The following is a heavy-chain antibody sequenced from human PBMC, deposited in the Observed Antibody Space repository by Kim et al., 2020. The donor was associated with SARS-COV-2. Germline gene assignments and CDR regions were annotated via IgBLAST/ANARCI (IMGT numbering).Heavy chain of an antibody. Sequence: YSGEAKGRFTHARAASRNTAYLQMNSLKTEDTAVYYCTRDTSGWYIDYWGQGTLVTVSS. J-gene: IGHJ4*02. V-gene: IGHV3-73*01. CDR3: TRDTSGWYIDY. D-gene: IGHD6-19*01.